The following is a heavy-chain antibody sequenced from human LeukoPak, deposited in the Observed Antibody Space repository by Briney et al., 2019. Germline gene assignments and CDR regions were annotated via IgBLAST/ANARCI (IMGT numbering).Heavy chain of an antibody. J-gene: IGHJ4*02. CDR2: ISSSSTYI. Sequence: GGSLRLSCAASGFTLSSYNMNWVRQPPGRGLEWVSSISSSSTYISYADSVKGRFTISRDNAKNSMYLQMNSLRAEDTAVYYCARVNLAAAGPGFDYWGQGTLVTVSS. D-gene: IGHD6-13*01. V-gene: IGHV3-21*01. CDR1: GFTLSSYN. CDR3: ARVNLAAAGPGFDY.